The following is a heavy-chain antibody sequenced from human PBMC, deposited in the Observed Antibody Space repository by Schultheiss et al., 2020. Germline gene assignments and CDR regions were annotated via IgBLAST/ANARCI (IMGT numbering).Heavy chain of an antibody. D-gene: IGHD5-12*01. CDR1: GFTFSTYG. CDR3: ARLFSGYDLTFDY. V-gene: IGHV3-33*01. CDR2: IWYDGSNK. Sequence: GGSLRLSCAASGFTFSTYGMHWVRQAPGKGLEWVAVIWYDGSNKYYADSVKGRFTISRDNSKNTLYLQMNNLRAEDTAVYYCARLFSGYDLTFDYWGQGTRVNGYS. J-gene: IGHJ4*01.